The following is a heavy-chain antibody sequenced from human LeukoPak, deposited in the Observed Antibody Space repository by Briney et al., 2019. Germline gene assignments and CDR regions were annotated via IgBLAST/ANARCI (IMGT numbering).Heavy chain of an antibody. V-gene: IGHV4-4*07. J-gene: IGHJ3*02. Sequence: SETLSLTCTVSGGSISSYYWSWIRQPAGKGLEWIGRIYTSGSTYYNPSLKSRVTMSVDTSKNQFSLKLSSVTAADTAVYYCARDLDDSSGYYDGAFDIWGQGTMVTVSS. CDR1: GGSISSYY. CDR2: IYTSGST. D-gene: IGHD3-22*01. CDR3: ARDLDDSSGYYDGAFDI.